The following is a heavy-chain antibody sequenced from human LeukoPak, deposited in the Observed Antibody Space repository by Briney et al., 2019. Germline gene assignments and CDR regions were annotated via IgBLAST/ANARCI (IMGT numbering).Heavy chain of an antibody. D-gene: IGHD6-13*01. CDR1: GGSISTYY. V-gene: IGHV4-59*01. CDR2: FSYSGST. J-gene: IGHJ6*02. CDR3: ARGTAGYRYGMDV. Sequence: PSETLSLTCTVSGGSISTYYWNWIRQPPGKGLEWIGYFSYSGSTNHNPSLKGRVTISGDTSKNQFSLKLSSVTAADTAVYYCARGTAGYRYGMDVWGRGTTVTVSS.